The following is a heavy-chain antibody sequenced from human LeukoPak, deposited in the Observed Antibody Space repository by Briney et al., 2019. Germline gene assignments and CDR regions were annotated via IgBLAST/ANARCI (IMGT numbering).Heavy chain of an antibody. CDR1: GESITAYY. CDR3: AGAMATGTGRAFHY. Sequence: SETLSLTCAVYGESITAYYWTWIRQPPGKRLEWIGEVRHSGSTNYNPSLKSRVTMSVDMSKNQFSLKLNSVTAADTAVYYCAGAMATGTGRAFHYWAQGNLVPVSS. J-gene: IGHJ4*02. D-gene: IGHD3-10*01. V-gene: IGHV4-34*01. CDR2: VRHSGST.